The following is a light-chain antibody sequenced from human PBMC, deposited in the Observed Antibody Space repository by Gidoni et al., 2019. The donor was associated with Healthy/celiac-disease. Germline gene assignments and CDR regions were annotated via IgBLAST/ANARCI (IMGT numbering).Light chain of an antibody. CDR1: QRVSSY. Sequence: EIVLTQSPATLSLSPGERATLSFRASQRVSSYLAWYQQKPGQAPRLLIYAASNRATGIPARFSGSGSGTDFTLTISSLEPEDFAVYYCQQRSNWRLTFGGGTKVEIK. V-gene: IGKV3-11*01. CDR3: QQRSNWRLT. CDR2: AAS. J-gene: IGKJ4*01.